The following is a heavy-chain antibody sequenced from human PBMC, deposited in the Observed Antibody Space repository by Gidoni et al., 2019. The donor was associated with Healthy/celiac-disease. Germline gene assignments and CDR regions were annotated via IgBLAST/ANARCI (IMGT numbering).Heavy chain of an antibody. Sequence: EVQLVESGGGLVKPGGSLRLSCAASGFTFSSYSINWFRQAPGKGLEWVSSISSSISYISYADSVKGRFTISRDNAKNSLYLQMNSLRAEDTAVYYCARDLPPGEIWGQGTMVTVSS. CDR1: GFTFSSYS. CDR2: ISSSISYI. V-gene: IGHV3-21*01. CDR3: ARDLPPGEI. J-gene: IGHJ3*02.